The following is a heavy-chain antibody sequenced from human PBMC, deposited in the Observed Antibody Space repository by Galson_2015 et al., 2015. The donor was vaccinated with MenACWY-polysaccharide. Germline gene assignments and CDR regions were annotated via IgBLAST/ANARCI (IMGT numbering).Heavy chain of an antibody. V-gene: IGHV3-74*01. J-gene: IGHJ4*02. Sequence: SLRLSCAASGFSLNSYWMHWVRQAPGKGLVWVSRINSDGSSTAYAGSVKGRFTISRDNAKNTLYLQMNSLRVEDTAVYYCARGACYFDSWGQGTLITVSS. CDR2: INSDGSST. CDR1: GFSLNSYW. CDR3: ARGACYFDS.